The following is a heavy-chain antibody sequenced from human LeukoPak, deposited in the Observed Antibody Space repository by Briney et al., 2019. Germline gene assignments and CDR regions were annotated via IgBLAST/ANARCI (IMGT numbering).Heavy chain of an antibody. CDR2: ISGGGGGT. CDR1: GITLSNYG. D-gene: IGHD3-22*01. J-gene: IGHJ4*02. CDR3: AKDLVYYDSSGYSGYYFDY. V-gene: IGHV3-23*01. Sequence: GGSLRLSCAVSGITLSNYGMSWVRQAPGEGLEWVAGISGGGGGTNYADSVKRRFTVSRDNPKNTLYLQMHSLRAEDTAVYYCAKDLVYYDSSGYSGYYFDYWGQGTLVTVSS.